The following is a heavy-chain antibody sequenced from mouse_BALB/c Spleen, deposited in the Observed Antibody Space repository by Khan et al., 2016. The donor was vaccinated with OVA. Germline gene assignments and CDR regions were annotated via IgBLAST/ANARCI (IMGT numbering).Heavy chain of an antibody. D-gene: IGHD2-1*01. CDR3: ARSGGNFHWYFDV. V-gene: IGHV5-17*02. J-gene: IGHJ1*01. Sequence: EVQLVESGGGLVQPGGSRKLSCAASGFTFSSFGMHWVRQAPRKGLEWVAYIRSGSSTIYYVDTVKGRFNISRDNPKTNLFLQMTSLRSEYTAMYYCARSGGNFHWYFDVWGAGTSVTVSS. CDR1: GFTFSSFG. CDR2: IRSGSSTI.